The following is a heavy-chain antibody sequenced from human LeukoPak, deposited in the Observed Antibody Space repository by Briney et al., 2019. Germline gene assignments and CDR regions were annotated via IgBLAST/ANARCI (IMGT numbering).Heavy chain of an antibody. CDR2: IYYSGST. CDR3: ARHVGYYDILTGHSDTIDY. Sequence: SETLSLTCTVSGGSISSSSYYWGWIRQPPGKGLEWIGSIYYSGSTYYNPSLKSRVTISVDTSKNQFSLKLSSVTAADTAVYYCARHVGYYDILTGHSDTIDYWGQGTLVTVSS. J-gene: IGHJ4*02. D-gene: IGHD3-9*01. CDR1: GGSISSSSYY. V-gene: IGHV4-39*01.